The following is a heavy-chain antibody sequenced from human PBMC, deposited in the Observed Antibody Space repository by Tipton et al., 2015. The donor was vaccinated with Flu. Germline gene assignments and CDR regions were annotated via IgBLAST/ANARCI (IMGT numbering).Heavy chain of an antibody. CDR2: IYYSGST. Sequence: TLSLTCTVSGGSISSYYWSWIRQPPGKGLEWIGYIYYSGSTNYNPSLKSRVTISVDTSKNQFSLKLSSVTVADTAVYYCARYGTYDGSRYFQHWGQGTLVTVSS. CDR3: ARYGTYDGSRYFQH. J-gene: IGHJ1*01. CDR1: GGSISSYY. V-gene: IGHV4-59*12. D-gene: IGHD1-26*01.